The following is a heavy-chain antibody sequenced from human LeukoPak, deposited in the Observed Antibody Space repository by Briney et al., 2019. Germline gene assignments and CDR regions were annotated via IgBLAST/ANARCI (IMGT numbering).Heavy chain of an antibody. CDR2: ISAYNGNT. D-gene: IGHD6-13*01. V-gene: IGHV1-18*01. Sequence: ASVKVSCKASGYTFNRYGISWVRQAAGQGLEWMGWISAYNGNTKNAQNLQGRVTMTTDTSTTTAYMELRSLKSDDTAVYYCARGHSTSWPEYLQHWGQGTLVTVSS. J-gene: IGHJ1*01. CDR3: ARGHSTSWPEYLQH. CDR1: GYTFNRYG.